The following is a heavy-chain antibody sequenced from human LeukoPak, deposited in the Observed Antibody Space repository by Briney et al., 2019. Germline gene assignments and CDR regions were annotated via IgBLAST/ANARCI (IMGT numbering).Heavy chain of an antibody. Sequence: SQTLSLTCTVSGGSISSGGYYWSWIRQHPGKGLEWIGYIYYSGSTYYIPSLKSRVTISVDTSKNQFSLKLSSVTAGDTAVYYCARDRDYDYIWGTYRVFDYWGQGTLVTVSS. J-gene: IGHJ4*02. CDR1: GGSISSGGYY. CDR2: IYYSGST. D-gene: IGHD3-16*02. V-gene: IGHV4-31*03. CDR3: ARDRDYDYIWGTYRVFDY.